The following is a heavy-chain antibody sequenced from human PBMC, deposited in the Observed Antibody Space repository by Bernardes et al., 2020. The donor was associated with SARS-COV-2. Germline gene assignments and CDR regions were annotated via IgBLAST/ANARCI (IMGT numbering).Heavy chain of an antibody. J-gene: IGHJ4*02. Sequence: ASLKDSCKASGYTFTGYFINWVRQAPGQRFERRGWFNPNTGGRNYVKKFQGRVTMTRDTPITTAYMDMSRLGSDETAYYYCARTRTTISTTGIPVDYWGQGTLVTVSS. CDR2: FNPNTGGR. V-gene: IGHV1-2*02. CDR1: GYTFTGYF. CDR3: ARTRTTISTTGIPVDY. D-gene: IGHD2-21*02.